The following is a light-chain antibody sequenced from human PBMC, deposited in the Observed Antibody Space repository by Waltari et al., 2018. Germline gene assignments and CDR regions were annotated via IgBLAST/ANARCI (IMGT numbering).Light chain of an antibody. CDR3: QQYYDSPLT. V-gene: IGKV4-1*01. CDR2: WAS. CDR1: ESVLFSSRNKNH. Sequence: DIVMTQSPDSLAVSLGERATINCNSSESVLFSSRNKNHLAWYQQKPGHPPKLLLYWASTRESRVPDRFSGSGSGTDFTLTISSLQAEDVAIYYCQQYYDSPLTFGGGTKVEIK. J-gene: IGKJ4*01.